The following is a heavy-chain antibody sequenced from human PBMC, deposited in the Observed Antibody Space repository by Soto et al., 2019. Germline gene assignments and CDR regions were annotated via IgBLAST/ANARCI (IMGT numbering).Heavy chain of an antibody. V-gene: IGHV3-7*05. CDR2: IKQDGSEK. J-gene: IGHJ4*02. D-gene: IGHD5-12*01. Sequence: EVQLVESGGGLVQPGGSLRLSCAASGFTFSSYWMSWVRQAPGKGLEWVANIKQDGSEKYYVDPVKGRFTISRDNAKNSLYLQMNRLRAEDTAVYYCARVGADGYNPVFYWGQGTLVTVSS. CDR1: GFTFSSYW. CDR3: ARVGADGYNPVFY.